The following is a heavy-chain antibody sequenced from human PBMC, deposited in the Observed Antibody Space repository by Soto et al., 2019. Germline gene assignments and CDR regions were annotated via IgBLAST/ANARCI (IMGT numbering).Heavy chain of an antibody. Sequence: QVQLVQSGAEVKKPGSSVKVSCKASGGTFSSYAISWVRQAPGQGIEWMGGIIPIYGTANYAQKFQGRVTITADESTSTVYMGLSSLRSEDTAVYYCAGVHTKAAAGICMDVWGQGTTVTVSS. CDR2: IIPIYGTA. J-gene: IGHJ6*02. CDR1: GGTFSSYA. CDR3: AGVHTKAAAGICMDV. D-gene: IGHD6-13*01. V-gene: IGHV1-69*01.